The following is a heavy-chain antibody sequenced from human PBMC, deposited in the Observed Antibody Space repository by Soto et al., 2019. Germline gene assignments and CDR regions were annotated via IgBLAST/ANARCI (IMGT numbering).Heavy chain of an antibody. CDR3: ARRLYSSSWYPYFDD. J-gene: IGHJ4*02. V-gene: IGHV3-33*01. CDR2: IWYDGSNK. CDR1: GFTFSSYG. Sequence: GGSLRLSCAASGFTFSSYGMHWVRQAPGKGLEWVAVIWYDGSNKYYADSVKGRFTISRDNSKNTLYLQMNSLRAEDTAVYYCARRLYSSSWYPYFDDWGQGT. D-gene: IGHD6-13*01.